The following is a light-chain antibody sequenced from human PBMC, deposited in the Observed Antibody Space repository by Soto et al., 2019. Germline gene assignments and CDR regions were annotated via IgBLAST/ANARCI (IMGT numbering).Light chain of an antibody. CDR2: SAS. CDR3: QQYNNWWT. V-gene: IGKV3-15*01. Sequence: EILMTQSPATLSVSPGERATLSCRASQSVSSNLAWYQQKPGQAPRLLIYSASTRATGIPARFSGSGSGTEFTLTISSLQSEDVAVYYCQQYNNWWTFGQGTKVDIK. J-gene: IGKJ1*01. CDR1: QSVSSN.